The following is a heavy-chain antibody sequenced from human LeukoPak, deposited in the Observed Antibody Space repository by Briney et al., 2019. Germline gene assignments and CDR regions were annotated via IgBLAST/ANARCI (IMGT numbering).Heavy chain of an antibody. J-gene: IGHJ4*02. V-gene: IGHV3-23*01. Sequence: GGSLRLSRAASGFTFSSYAMSWVRQAPGKGLEWVSAISGSGGSTYYADSVKGRFTISRDNSKNTLYLQMNSLRAEDTAVYYCAKGGYYDVTWFDYWGQGTLVTVSS. CDR2: ISGSGGST. CDR3: AKGGYYDVTWFDY. D-gene: IGHD3-3*01. CDR1: GFTFSSYA.